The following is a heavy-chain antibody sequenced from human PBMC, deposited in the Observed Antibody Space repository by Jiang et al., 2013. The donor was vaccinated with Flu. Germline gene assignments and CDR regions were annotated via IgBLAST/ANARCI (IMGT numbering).Heavy chain of an antibody. CDR2: INPSGGST. CDR1: GYTFTSYY. Sequence: GAEVKKPGASVKVSCKASGYTFTSYYMHWVRQAPGQGLEWMGIINPSGGSTSYAQKFQGRVTMTRDTSTSTVYMELSSLRSEDTAVYYCARDPGPGGVRGVFDYWGQGTLVTVSS. V-gene: IGHV1-46*03. J-gene: IGHJ4*02. D-gene: IGHD3-10*01. CDR3: ARDPGPGGVRGVFDY.